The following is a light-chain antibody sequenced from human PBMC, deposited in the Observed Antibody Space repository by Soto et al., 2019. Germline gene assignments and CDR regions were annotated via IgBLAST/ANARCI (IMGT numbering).Light chain of an antibody. CDR3: QSYDSSLSGGVV. Sequence: QSVLTQPPSVSGAPGQRVTISCTGSSSNIGAGYDVHWYQQLPGTAPKLPIYGNSNRPSGVPDRFSGSKSGTSASLAITGLQAEDEADYYCQSYDSSLSGGVVFGGGTKLTVL. CDR2: GNS. J-gene: IGLJ2*01. V-gene: IGLV1-40*01. CDR1: SSNIGAGYD.